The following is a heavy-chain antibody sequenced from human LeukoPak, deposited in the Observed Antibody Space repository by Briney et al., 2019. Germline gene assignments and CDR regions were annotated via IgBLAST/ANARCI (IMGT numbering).Heavy chain of an antibody. CDR2: ISSSGSTI. D-gene: IGHD3-22*01. CDR1: GFTFSSYE. Sequence: GGSLRLSCAASGFTFSSYEMNWVRQAPGKGLEWVSYISSSGSTIYYADSVKGRFTISRDNAKNSLYLQMNSLRAEDTAVYYCARDGWYYDSSGYHRASFDYWGQGTLVTVSS. J-gene: IGHJ4*02. CDR3: ARDGWYYDSSGYHRASFDY. V-gene: IGHV3-48*03.